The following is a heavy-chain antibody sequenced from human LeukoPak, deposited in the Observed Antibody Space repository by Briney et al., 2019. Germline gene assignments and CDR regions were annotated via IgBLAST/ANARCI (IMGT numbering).Heavy chain of an antibody. CDR1: GGSISSYY. V-gene: IGHV4-59*01. Sequence: SEPLSLTCTVSGGSISSYYWSWIRQPPGKGLEWIGYIYYSGSTNYNPSLKSRVTISVDTSKNQFSLKLSSVTAADTAVYYCARVRGSYDPDAFDIWGQGTMVTVSS. CDR3: ARVRGSYDPDAFDI. D-gene: IGHD1-26*01. J-gene: IGHJ3*02. CDR2: IYYSGST.